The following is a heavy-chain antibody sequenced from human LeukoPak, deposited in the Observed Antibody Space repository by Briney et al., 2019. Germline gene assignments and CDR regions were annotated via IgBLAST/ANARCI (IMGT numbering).Heavy chain of an antibody. V-gene: IGHV3-21*01. CDR2: ISSTGGYI. CDR3: AGVLWPRGRAY. D-gene: IGHD5-12*01. Sequence: KTGGPLRLSCAASGFTFTYAWMNWVRQTPGKGLEWVSSISSTGGYIFYADSVKGRFTISRDNVNTSLFLQMNSLRADDAAVYYCAGVLWPRGRAYWGQGTLVTVSS. CDR1: GFTFTYAW. J-gene: IGHJ4*02.